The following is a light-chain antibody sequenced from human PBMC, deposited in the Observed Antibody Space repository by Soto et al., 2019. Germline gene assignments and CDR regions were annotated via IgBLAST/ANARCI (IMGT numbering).Light chain of an antibody. V-gene: IGLV3-25*02. Sequence: SYELTQPPSVSVSPGQTARITCSGDALPKQYAYWYQQKPGQAPVLVIYKDSERPSGIPERISGSSSGRTVTLTISGVQAEDEADYFCQSADSSDTYGVFGGGTQLTVL. CDR1: ALPKQY. CDR2: KDS. CDR3: QSADSSDTYGV. J-gene: IGLJ2*01.